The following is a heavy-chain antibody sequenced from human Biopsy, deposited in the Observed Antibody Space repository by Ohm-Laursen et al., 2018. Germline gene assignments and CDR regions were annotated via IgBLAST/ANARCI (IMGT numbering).Heavy chain of an antibody. CDR3: ALQSVAQMKNFDY. J-gene: IGHJ4*02. D-gene: IGHD6-19*01. CDR1: GYNFTGYY. V-gene: IGHV1-2*02. CDR2: ISPKSGDT. Sequence: ASVKVSCKTSGYNFTGYYIHWVRQAPGQGLEWMGWISPKSGDTNYAHKFQGNITMTRDTSMSTAYMEMSRLRCDDTAVYYCALQSVAQMKNFDYWGRGTLVTVSS.